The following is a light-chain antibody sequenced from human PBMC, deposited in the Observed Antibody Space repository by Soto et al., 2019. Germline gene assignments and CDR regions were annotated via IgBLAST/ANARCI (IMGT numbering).Light chain of an antibody. CDR2: DVS. V-gene: IGLV2-14*01. J-gene: IGLJ1*01. CDR1: SSDVGGYNY. Sequence: QSVLTQPASVSGSPGQSITISCTRTSSDVGGYNYVSWYQQHPGKAPKLMIYDVSNRPSGVSNRFSGSKSGNTASLTISGLQAEDEADYYCRSYTSSSTVFGTGTKVSVL. CDR3: RSYTSSSTV.